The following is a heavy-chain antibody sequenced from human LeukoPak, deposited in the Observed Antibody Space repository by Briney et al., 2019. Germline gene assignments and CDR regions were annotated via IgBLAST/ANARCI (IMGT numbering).Heavy chain of an antibody. CDR1: GFTVSSNY. CDR3: ARELREHGVFDI. Sequence: GGSLRLSCAASGFTVSSNYMSWVRQAPGKGLEWGAEIYSDGSTYNAASVKGRFSISRDNSKNTVYLQMNSLRAEDTAVYYCARELREHGVFDIWGQGTMVTVSS. D-gene: IGHD1-26*01. J-gene: IGHJ3*02. CDR2: IYSDGST. V-gene: IGHV3-53*01.